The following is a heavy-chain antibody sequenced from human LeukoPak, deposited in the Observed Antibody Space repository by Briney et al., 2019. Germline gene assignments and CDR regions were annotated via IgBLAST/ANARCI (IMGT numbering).Heavy chain of an antibody. D-gene: IGHD6-19*01. CDR2: ISAYNGNT. Sequence: VASVKVSCKASGYTFTSCGISWVRQAPGQGLEWMGWISAYNGNTNYAQKLQGRVTMTTDTSTSTAYMELRSLRSDDTAVYYCARDLVPKYSSGWLASGYWGQGTLVTVSS. V-gene: IGHV1-18*04. CDR1: GYTFTSCG. CDR3: ARDLVPKYSSGWLASGY. J-gene: IGHJ4*02.